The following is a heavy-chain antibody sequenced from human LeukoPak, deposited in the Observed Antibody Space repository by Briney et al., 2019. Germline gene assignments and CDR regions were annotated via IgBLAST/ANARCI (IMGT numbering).Heavy chain of an antibody. CDR3: ARVNSSSWNYYYYYYYMDV. CDR2: IYYSGST. Sequence: SETLSLTCTVSGGSISSYYWSWIRQPPGKGLEWIGYIYYSGSTNYNPSLKSRVTISVDTSKNQFSLKLSSVTAADTAVYYCARVNSSSWNYYYYYYYMDVWGKGTTVTVSS. CDR1: GGSISSYY. D-gene: IGHD6-13*01. J-gene: IGHJ6*03. V-gene: IGHV4-59*01.